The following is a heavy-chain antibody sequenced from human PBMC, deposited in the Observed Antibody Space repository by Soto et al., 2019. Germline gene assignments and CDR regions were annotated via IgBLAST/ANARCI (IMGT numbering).Heavy chain of an antibody. CDR2: IIPIFGTA. CDR1: GGTFSSYA. D-gene: IGHD3-10*01. V-gene: IGHV1-69*13. CDR3: ARDLLWFGELRRGMDV. J-gene: IGHJ6*02. Sequence: SVKVSCKASGGTFSSYAISWVRQAPGQGLEWMGGIIPIFGTANYAQKFQGRVTITADESTSTAYMELSSLRSEDTAVYYCARDLLWFGELRRGMDVWGQGTTVTVSS.